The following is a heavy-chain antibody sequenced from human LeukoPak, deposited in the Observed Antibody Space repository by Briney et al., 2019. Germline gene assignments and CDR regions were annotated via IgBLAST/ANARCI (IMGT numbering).Heavy chain of an antibody. CDR1: GFTFGSYS. CDR2: ISSSSSYI. Sequence: GGSLRLSCAASGFTFGSYSMNWVRQAPGKGLEWVSSISSSSSYIYYADSVKGRFTISRDNAKNSLYLQMNSLRAEDTAVYYCARDPFSSSWSQTPLLWGQGTLVTVSS. J-gene: IGHJ4*02. D-gene: IGHD6-13*01. V-gene: IGHV3-21*01. CDR3: ARDPFSSSWSQTPLL.